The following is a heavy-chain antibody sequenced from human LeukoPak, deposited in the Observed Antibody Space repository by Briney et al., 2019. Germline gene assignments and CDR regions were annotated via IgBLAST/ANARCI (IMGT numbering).Heavy chain of an antibody. Sequence: GGSLRLSCAASGFTLSTYGMHWVRQAPGKGLEWVAMISYDGNSKQYADLVKGRFTISRGNAKNSLYLQMSSLRAEDTAVYYCAREVLYYSNSGSSPYFDCWGQGTLVTVPS. V-gene: IGHV3-30*03. J-gene: IGHJ4*02. CDR2: ISYDGNSK. D-gene: IGHD3-10*01. CDR1: GFTLSTYG. CDR3: AREVLYYSNSGSSPYFDC.